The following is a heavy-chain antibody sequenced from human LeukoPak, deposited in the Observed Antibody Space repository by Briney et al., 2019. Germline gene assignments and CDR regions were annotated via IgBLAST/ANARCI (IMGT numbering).Heavy chain of an antibody. D-gene: IGHD3-22*01. V-gene: IGHV4-30-2*01. CDR2: IYHSGST. CDR3: ARGDYYDSSGYYPPDY. J-gene: IGHJ4*02. CDR1: GVSISSGDYY. Sequence: SETLSLTCTVSGVSISSGDYYWSWIRQPPGKGLEWIGYIYHSGSTYYNPSLKSRVTISVDRSKNQFSLKLSSVTAADTAVYYCARGDYYDSSGYYPPDYWGQGTLVTVSS.